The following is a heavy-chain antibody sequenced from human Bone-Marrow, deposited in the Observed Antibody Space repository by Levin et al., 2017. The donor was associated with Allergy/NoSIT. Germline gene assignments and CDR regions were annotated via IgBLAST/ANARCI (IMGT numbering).Heavy chain of an antibody. J-gene: IGHJ5*02. V-gene: IGHV4-4*02. Sequence: SETLSLTCGVSDDSISSSNWWTWVRQPPGKGLEWIGEIYHSGSTNYNPSLKGRVTISVEKSKNQFSLKLSSVTAADTAVYYCARRNVLAPGEDWFDPWGQGTLVTVSS. D-gene: IGHD7-27*01. CDR2: IYHSGST. CDR3: ARRNVLAPGEDWFDP. CDR1: DDSISSSNW.